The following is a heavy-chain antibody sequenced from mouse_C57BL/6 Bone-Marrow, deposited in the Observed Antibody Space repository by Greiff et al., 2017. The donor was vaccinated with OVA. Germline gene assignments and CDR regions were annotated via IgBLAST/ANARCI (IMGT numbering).Heavy chain of an antibody. V-gene: IGHV3-6*01. CDR2: ISYDGSN. J-gene: IGHJ4*01. CDR1: GYSITSGYY. Sequence: EVQLQQSGPGLVKPSQSLSLTCSVTGYSITSGYYWNWIRQFPGNKLEWMGYISYDGSNNYNPSLKNRISITRDTSKNQFFLKLNSVTTEYTATYYCARGGVYDGYFYYAMDYWGQGTSVTVSS. D-gene: IGHD2-3*01. CDR3: ARGGVYDGYFYYAMDY.